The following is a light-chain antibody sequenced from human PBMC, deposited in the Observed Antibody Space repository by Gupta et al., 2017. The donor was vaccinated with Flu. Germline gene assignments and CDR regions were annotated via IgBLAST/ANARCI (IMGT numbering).Light chain of an antibody. Sequence: GSPGQSITISCTGPSSDVGGYNYVSWFQQHPGTAPKLILYEVSDRPSGVSNRFSGSKSGNTASLTISGLHTEDEADYYCASYTSSSALVFGGGTKVTVL. V-gene: IGLV2-14*01. CDR2: EVS. CDR3: ASYTSSSALV. CDR1: SSDVGGYNY. J-gene: IGLJ2*01.